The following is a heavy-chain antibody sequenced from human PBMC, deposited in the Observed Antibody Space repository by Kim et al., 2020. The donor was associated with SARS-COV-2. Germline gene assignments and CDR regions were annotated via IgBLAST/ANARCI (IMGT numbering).Heavy chain of an antibody. J-gene: IGHJ4*02. Sequence: AQKVQGRVTMPRDTSTSPVYMELTSLRSEDTALYYCARDGSSSRYFFDYWGQGTLVTVSS. CDR3: ARDGSSSRYFFDY. V-gene: IGHV1-46*01. D-gene: IGHD6-19*01.